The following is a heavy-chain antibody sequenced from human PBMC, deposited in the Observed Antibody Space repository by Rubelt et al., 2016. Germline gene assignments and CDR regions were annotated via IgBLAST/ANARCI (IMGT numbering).Heavy chain of an antibody. CDR2: ISYDGSNK. D-gene: IGHD3/OR15-3a*01. J-gene: IGHJ4*02. Sequence: GFTFSSYAMHWVRQAPGKGLEWVAVISYDGSNKYYADSVQGRFTISRDNSKNTLYLQMNSLRAEDTAVYYCAKGTGTYLPKYYFDYWGQGTLVTVSS. CDR1: GFTFSSYA. V-gene: IGHV3-30*04. CDR3: AKGTGTYLPKYYFDY.